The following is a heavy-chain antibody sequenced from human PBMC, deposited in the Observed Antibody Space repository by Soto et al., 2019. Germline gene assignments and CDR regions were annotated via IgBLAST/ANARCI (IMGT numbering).Heavy chain of an antibody. J-gene: IGHJ4*02. CDR2: IIPILGIA. V-gene: IGHV1-69*02. CDR3: ARVRDGYDIDY. Sequence: ASVKVSFKASGGTFSSYTISWVRQAPGQGLEWMGRIIPILGIANYAQKFQGRVTITADKSTSTAYMELSSLRSEDTAVYYCARVRDGYDIDYWGQGTLVTVSS. CDR1: GGTFSSYT. D-gene: IGHD5-12*01.